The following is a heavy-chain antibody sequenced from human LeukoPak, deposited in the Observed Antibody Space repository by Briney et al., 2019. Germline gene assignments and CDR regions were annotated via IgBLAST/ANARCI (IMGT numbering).Heavy chain of an antibody. J-gene: IGHJ6*02. V-gene: IGHV1-3*01. CDR3: ARGPEQYCSGGSCYPTPYYYYYGMDV. CDR1: GYTFTSYA. D-gene: IGHD2-15*01. Sequence: ASVNVSCKASGYTFTSYAIHWVRQAPGQRLEWMGWISAGNGNTKYSQDFQGRVTFISNTSATTAFMELSSLRSEDAAVYYCARGPEQYCSGGSCYPTPYYYYYGMDVWGQGTTVTVSS. CDR2: ISAGNGNT.